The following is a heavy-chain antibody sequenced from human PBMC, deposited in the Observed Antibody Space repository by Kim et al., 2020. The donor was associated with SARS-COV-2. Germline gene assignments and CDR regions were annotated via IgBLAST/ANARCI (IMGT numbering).Heavy chain of an antibody. CDR3: AKRAGGAGYFEY. Sequence: ADAGKGRFTNSKDNSKNTVYLEMTSLGAEDTALYYCAKRAGGAGYFEYWGQGTLVTVSS. V-gene: IGHV3-23*01. J-gene: IGHJ4*02. D-gene: IGHD3-10*01.